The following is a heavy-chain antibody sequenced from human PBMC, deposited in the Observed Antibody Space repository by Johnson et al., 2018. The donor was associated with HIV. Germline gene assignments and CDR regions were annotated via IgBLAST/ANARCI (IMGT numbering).Heavy chain of an antibody. V-gene: IGHV3-66*02. Sequence: MMLVESGGGLVQPGGSLRLSCAASGFTVSSYYMNWVRQAPGKGLEWVSVIYSGGSKYYADSVTGRFTISRDNAKNTLYLQMNSLSAEETAVYYCARSPEGYAFDIWGQGTMVTVSS. CDR2: IYSGGSK. CDR3: ARSPEGYAFDI. J-gene: IGHJ3*02. CDR1: GFTVSSYY.